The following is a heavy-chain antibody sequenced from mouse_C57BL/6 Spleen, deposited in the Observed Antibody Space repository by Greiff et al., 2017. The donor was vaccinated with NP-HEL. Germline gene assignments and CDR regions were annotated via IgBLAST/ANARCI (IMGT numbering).Heavy chain of an antibody. CDR3: AGTTVVATRWFDY. J-gene: IGHJ2*01. Sequence: VQLQQSGAELVKPGASVKISCKASGYAFSSYWMNWVKQRPGQGLEWIGQIYPGDGDTNYNGKFKGKATLTADKSSSTAYMQLSSLTSEDSAVYFCAGTTVVATRWFDYWGQGTTLTVSS. CDR1: GYAFSSYW. V-gene: IGHV1-80*01. CDR2: IYPGDGDT. D-gene: IGHD1-1*01.